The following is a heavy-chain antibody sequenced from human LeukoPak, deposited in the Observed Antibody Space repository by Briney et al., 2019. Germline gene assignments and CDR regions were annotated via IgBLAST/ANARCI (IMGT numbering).Heavy chain of an antibody. J-gene: IGHJ6*03. CDR2: IYYSGST. V-gene: IGHV4-61*08. CDR1: GGSISSGGYY. CDR3: ARVARGEDDGYNFLRSVTIYYYYYMDV. D-gene: IGHD5-24*01. Sequence: SETLSLTCTVSGGSISSGGYYWSWIRQPPGKGLEWIGYIYYSGSTNYNPSLKSRVTISVDTSKNQFSLKLSSVTAADTAVYYCARVARGEDDGYNFLRSVTIYYYYYMDVWGKGTTVTISS.